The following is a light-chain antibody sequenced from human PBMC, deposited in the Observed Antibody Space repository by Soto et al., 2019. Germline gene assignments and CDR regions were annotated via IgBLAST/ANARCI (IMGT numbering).Light chain of an antibody. J-gene: IGLJ3*02. Sequence: PELTRPSSLSGSAEQSTPISCTGTIRDGGAYNLVSWYQQHPGKAPKLIIYEGSKRPSGISHRFSGSKSDNTASLTISGLRAEDEAHYHCCSYAGSSTIVLGGGTQLTVL. CDR1: IRDGGAYNL. V-gene: IGLV2-23*01. CDR3: CSYAGSSTIV. CDR2: EGS.